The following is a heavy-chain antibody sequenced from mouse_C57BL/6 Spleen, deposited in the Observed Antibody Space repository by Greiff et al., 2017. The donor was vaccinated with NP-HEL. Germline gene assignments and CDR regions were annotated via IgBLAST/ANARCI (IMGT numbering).Heavy chain of an antibody. V-gene: IGHV5-17*01. CDR2: ISSGSSTI. CDR1: GFTFSDYG. Sequence: EVQLVESGGGLVKPGGSLKLSCAASGFTFSDYGMHWVRQAPEKGLEWVAYISSGSSTIYYADTVKGRFTISRDNAKNTLFLQMTSLRSEDTAMYYCERPVSKYVRAWFAYWGQGTLVTVSA. D-gene: IGHD2-5*01. CDR3: ERPVSKYVRAWFAY. J-gene: IGHJ3*01.